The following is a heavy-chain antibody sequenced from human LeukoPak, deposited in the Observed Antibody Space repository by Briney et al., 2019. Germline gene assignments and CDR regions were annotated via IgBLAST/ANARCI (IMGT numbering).Heavy chain of an antibody. CDR3: ARVRLVWGMETFDL. Sequence: EASVKVSCKASGYTFSSYYVHWVRQAPGQGLEWMGWISGYNTYTTYAQKFQDRVTMTKDTSTNTAYMEMRSLRSDDTAIYYCARVRLVWGMETFDLWGQGTMVTVSS. D-gene: IGHD3-16*01. J-gene: IGHJ3*01. CDR2: ISGYNTYT. V-gene: IGHV1-18*04. CDR1: GYTFSSYY.